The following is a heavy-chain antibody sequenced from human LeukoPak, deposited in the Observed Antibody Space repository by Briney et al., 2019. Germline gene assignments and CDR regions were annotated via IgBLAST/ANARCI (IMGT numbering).Heavy chain of an antibody. Sequence: PSETLSLTCTVSGGSISSSSYYWGWIRQPPGKGLEWIGSIYYSGSTYYNPSLKSRVTISVDTSKNQFSLKLSSVTAADTAVYYCARMMGYYYDSSGYYYSSGYWGQGTLVTVSS. D-gene: IGHD3-22*01. CDR1: GGSISSSSYY. CDR2: IYYSGST. CDR3: ARMMGYYYDSSGYYYSSGY. J-gene: IGHJ4*02. V-gene: IGHV4-39*01.